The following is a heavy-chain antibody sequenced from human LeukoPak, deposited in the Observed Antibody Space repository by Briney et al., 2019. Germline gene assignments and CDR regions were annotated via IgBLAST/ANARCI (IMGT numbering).Heavy chain of an antibody. Sequence: SETLSLTCAVCGGSFSGYYWSWIRQPPGKGLEWIGEINHSGSTNYNPSLKSRVTISVDTSKNQFSLKLSFVTAADTAVYYCARRGSHYYMDVWGKGTTVTVSS. V-gene: IGHV4-34*01. J-gene: IGHJ6*03. D-gene: IGHD1-26*01. CDR2: INHSGST. CDR3: ARRGSHYYMDV. CDR1: GGSFSGYY.